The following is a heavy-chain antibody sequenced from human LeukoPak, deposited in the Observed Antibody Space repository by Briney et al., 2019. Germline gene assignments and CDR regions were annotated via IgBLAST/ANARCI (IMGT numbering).Heavy chain of an antibody. Sequence: GGSLRLSCAASGFTFSTYGMSWVRQAPGKGLEWVSAISGSGGSTYYADSVKGRFTISRDNSKNTLYLQMNSLRAEDTAVYSCVRDHHRRLYDSQARDTFDIWGQGTMVTVSS. V-gene: IGHV3-23*01. J-gene: IGHJ3*02. CDR2: ISGSGGST. D-gene: IGHD3-22*01. CDR3: VRDHHRRLYDSQARDTFDI. CDR1: GFTFSTYG.